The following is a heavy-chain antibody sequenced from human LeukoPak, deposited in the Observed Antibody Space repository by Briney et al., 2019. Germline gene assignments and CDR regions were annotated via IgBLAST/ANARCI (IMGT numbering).Heavy chain of an antibody. Sequence: ASVKVSCKATGYTFTPYYMHWVGQAPGQGLEGMGLINPSGSGTVYAQKFHGRVTMPRDMSTSTDYMELSSLRFDDTAVYYCARDNSVGDTAWWFAPWGQGTLVTVSS. CDR3: ARDNSVGDTAWWFAP. CDR1: GYTFTPYY. V-gene: IGHV1-46*01. D-gene: IGHD1-26*01. J-gene: IGHJ5*02. CDR2: INPSGSGT.